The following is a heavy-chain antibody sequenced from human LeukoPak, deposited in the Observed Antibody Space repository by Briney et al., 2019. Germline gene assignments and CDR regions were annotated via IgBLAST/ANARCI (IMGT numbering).Heavy chain of an antibody. V-gene: IGHV4-39*07. CDR1: GGSISSSSYY. Sequence: SETLSLTCTVSGGSISSSSYYWGWIRQPPGKGLEWIGSIYHSGSTYYNPSLKSRVTISVDTSKNQFSLKLSSVTAADTAVYYCARAQTTVVTPDYWGQGTLVTVSS. CDR2: IYHSGST. D-gene: IGHD4-23*01. CDR3: ARAQTTVVTPDY. J-gene: IGHJ4*02.